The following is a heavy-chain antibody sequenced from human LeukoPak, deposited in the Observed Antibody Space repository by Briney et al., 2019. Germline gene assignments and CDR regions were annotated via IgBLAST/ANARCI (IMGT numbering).Heavy chain of an antibody. CDR2: ISYDGSNK. D-gene: IGHD2-2*01. J-gene: IGHJ6*02. CDR3: ARGVVPAAYYYYGMDV. V-gene: IGHV3-30-3*01. CDR1: GFTFSSYA. Sequence: GGSLRLSCAASGFTFSSYAMHWVRQAPGKGLEWVAVISYDGSNKYYADSVKGRFTVSRDNSKNTLYLQMNSLRAEDTAVYYCARGVVPAAYYYYGMDVWGQGTTVTVSS.